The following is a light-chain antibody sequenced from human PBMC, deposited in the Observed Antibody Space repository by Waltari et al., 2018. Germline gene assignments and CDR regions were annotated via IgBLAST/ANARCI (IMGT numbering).Light chain of an antibody. V-gene: IGKV2-28*01. Sequence: DIVMTQSPLSLPVSPGEPASISCRSSQRLLHSSGYTFLDWYLQKPGQSSQLLIYLVSNRASGVPDRFSGSGSGTDFTLKISRVEAEDVGVYYCMQARQTPWTFGQGTKVEIK. CDR3: MQARQTPWT. CDR2: LVS. J-gene: IGKJ1*01. CDR1: QRLLHSSGYTF.